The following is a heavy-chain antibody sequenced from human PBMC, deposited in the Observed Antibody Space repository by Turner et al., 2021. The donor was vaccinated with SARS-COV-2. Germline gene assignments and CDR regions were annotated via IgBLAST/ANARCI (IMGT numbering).Heavy chain of an antibody. CDR3: AMGRDDLNMEV. CDR1: GGTFSSYA. V-gene: IGHV1-2*02. CDR2: INPHNGDT. Sequence: QVQLVQSGAEVKKPGSSVKVSCKASGGTFSSYAISWVRQAPGQGLEWMGGINPHNGDTAYAPKFQDRVTLTRDTSLSTAYMEVTRLKFDDTAVYSCAMGRDDLNMEVWGQGTTVIVSS. J-gene: IGHJ6*02. D-gene: IGHD1-26*01.